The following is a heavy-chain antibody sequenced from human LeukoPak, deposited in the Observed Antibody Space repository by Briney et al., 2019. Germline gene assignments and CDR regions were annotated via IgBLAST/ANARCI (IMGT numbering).Heavy chain of an antibody. J-gene: IGHJ2*01. D-gene: IGHD5-24*01. CDR2: IYHSGST. Sequence: PSETLSLTCAVSGYSISSGYYWGWIRPPPGKGLEWIGSIYHSGSTYYNPSLKSRVTISVDTSKNQFSLKLSSVTAADTAVYYCARGGRGMATIPYWYFDLWGRGTLVTVSS. CDR3: ARGGRGMATIPYWYFDL. CDR1: GYSISSGYY. V-gene: IGHV4-38-2*01.